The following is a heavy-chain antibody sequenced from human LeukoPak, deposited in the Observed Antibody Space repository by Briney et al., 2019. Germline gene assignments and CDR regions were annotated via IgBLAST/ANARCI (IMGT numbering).Heavy chain of an antibody. CDR1: GFIFSPYS. CDR3: ARGRTTVADY. D-gene: IGHD4-23*01. Sequence: GGSLRLSCAASGFIFSPYSMNWVRQAPGKVLEWVSSISSSTSYIFYADSVKGRFTISRDNAKNSLYLQMNSLRAEDTAVYYCARGRTTVADYWGQGTLVTVSS. CDR2: ISSSTSYI. V-gene: IGHV3-21*01. J-gene: IGHJ4*02.